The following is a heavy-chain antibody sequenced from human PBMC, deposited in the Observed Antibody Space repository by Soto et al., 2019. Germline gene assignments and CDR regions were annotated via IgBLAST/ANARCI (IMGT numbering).Heavy chain of an antibody. CDR1: GGSISSSSYY. Sequence: SETLSLTCTVSGGSISSSSYYWGWIRQPPGKGLEWIGSIYYSGSTYYNPSLKSRGTISVDTSKNQFSLNLSSVTAADTAVYYCARHILQSPLTGQSVVAAIHKTPYFDYWGQGTLVTVSS. CDR3: ARHILQSPLTGQSVVAAIHKTPYFDY. J-gene: IGHJ4*02. CDR2: IYYSGST. D-gene: IGHD2-15*01. V-gene: IGHV4-39*01.